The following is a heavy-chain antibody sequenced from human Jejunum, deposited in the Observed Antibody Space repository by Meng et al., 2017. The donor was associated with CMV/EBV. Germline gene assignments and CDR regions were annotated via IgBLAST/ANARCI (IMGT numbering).Heavy chain of an antibody. CDR3: ARNARGSGY. CDR1: GFMFTSYW. J-gene: IGHJ4*02. D-gene: IGHD3-10*01. V-gene: IGHV3-7*01. Sequence: SCAASGFMFTSYWMTWVRQAPGKGLELVAHIKQDGSEKYYVDSVKGRFTISRDNAKNSLFLQMNSLRAEDTAMYYCARNARGSGYWGQGTLVTVSS. CDR2: IKQDGSEK.